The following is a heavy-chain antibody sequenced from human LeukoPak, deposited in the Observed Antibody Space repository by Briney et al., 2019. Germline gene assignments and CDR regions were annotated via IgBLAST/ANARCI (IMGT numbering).Heavy chain of an antibody. V-gene: IGHV3-23*01. CDR1: GFTFSSYA. CDR3: AKDGDGYPSGAFDI. J-gene: IGHJ3*02. Sequence: PGGSLRLSCAASGFTFSSYAMSWVRPAPGKGLEWVSAISGSGGSTYYADSVEGRFTISRDNSKNMVYLQMSSLRAEETAVYYCAKDGDGYPSGAFDIWGQGTMVTVSS. D-gene: IGHD5-24*01. CDR2: ISGSGGST.